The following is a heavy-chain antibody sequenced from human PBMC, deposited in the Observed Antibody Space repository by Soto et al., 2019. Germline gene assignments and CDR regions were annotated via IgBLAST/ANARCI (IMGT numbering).Heavy chain of an antibody. V-gene: IGHV4-39*01. CDR2: VYYNGST. Sequence: LQLQESGPGLVKPSETLSLTCTVSGGSISSSSYYWVWIRQPPGKGLAWIGSVYYNGSTYYNPYVKRRVTLCVEMSKNQYYLKLSAVTAGVTAVYYCASPRALIRVVISYGVDPWGQGTLVTVSS. J-gene: IGHJ5*02. D-gene: IGHD3-10*01. CDR3: ASPRALIRVVISYGVDP. CDR1: GGSISSSSYY.